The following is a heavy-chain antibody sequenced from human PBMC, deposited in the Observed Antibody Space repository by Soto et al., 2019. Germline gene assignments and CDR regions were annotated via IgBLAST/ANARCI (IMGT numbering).Heavy chain of an antibody. V-gene: IGHV3-48*04. CDR3: ARDKSGSYSIDY. CDR1: GFTFNKYT. CDR2: ISGGGGTM. J-gene: IGHJ4*02. Sequence: EVQLVESGGGLVQSGGSLRLTCAASGFTFNKYTMNWVRQAPGKGLEWLSYISGGGGTMFYADSVKGRVTISRDNAKTSLYLKMDSLRAEDTAVYYCARDKSGSYSIDYWGQGTLVTVSS. D-gene: IGHD1-26*01.